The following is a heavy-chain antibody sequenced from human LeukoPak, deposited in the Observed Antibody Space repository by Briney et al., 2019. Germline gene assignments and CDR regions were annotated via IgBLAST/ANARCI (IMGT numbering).Heavy chain of an antibody. J-gene: IGHJ5*02. CDR3: ARVYYYDNLGYYNWFDP. Sequence: GASVKVSCKASGYTFTTYAINWVRQVPGQGLEWMGWINTNTGNPTYAQGFTGRFVFSLDTSVSTAYLQITSLKAEDTAVYFCARVYYYDNLGYYNWFDPWGQGTLVTVSS. CDR1: GYTFTTYA. D-gene: IGHD3-22*01. V-gene: IGHV7-4-1*02. CDR2: INTNTGNP.